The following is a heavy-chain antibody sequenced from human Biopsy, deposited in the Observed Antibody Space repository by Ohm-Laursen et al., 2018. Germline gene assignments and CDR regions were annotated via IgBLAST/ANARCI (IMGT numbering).Heavy chain of an antibody. Sequence: SLRLSCSASGFNFDDYAMHWIRHGPGKGLEWVAGLTWNSGTIAYAGSVRGRFTISRGNAKNSLYLQMNNLTSEDTALYYCVRSLRNYDFLDSWGQGTLVSVSS. CDR2: LTWNSGTI. CDR1: GFNFDDYA. J-gene: IGHJ4*02. CDR3: VRSLRNYDFLDS. D-gene: IGHD3-16*01. V-gene: IGHV3-9*01.